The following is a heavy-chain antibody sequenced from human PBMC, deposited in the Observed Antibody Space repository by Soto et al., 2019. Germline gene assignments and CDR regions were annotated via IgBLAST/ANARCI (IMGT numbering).Heavy chain of an antibody. J-gene: IGHJ6*02. Sequence: ASVKVSCKASGYTFTSYYMHWVRQAPGQGLEWMGIINPSGGSTSYAQKFQGRVTMTRDTSTSTVYMELSSLRSEDTAVYYCARAGATTRERSGMDVWGQGTKVTVSS. V-gene: IGHV1-46*01. CDR1: GYTFTSYY. CDR2: INPSGGST. D-gene: IGHD3-10*01. CDR3: ARAGATTRERSGMDV.